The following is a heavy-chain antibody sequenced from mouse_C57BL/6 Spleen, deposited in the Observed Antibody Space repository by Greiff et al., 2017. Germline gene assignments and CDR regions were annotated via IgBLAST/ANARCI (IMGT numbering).Heavy chain of an antibody. V-gene: IGHV1-55*01. CDR2: IYPGSGST. CDR3: ARSYYGNFSWFAY. D-gene: IGHD2-1*01. J-gene: IGHJ3*01. Sequence: VQLQQPGAELVKPGASVKMSCKASGYTFTSYWITWVKQRPGQGLEWIGDIYPGSGSTNYNEKFKSKATLTVDTSSSTAYMQLSSLTSEDSAVYYCARSYYGNFSWFAYWGQGTTVTVS. CDR1: GYTFTSYW.